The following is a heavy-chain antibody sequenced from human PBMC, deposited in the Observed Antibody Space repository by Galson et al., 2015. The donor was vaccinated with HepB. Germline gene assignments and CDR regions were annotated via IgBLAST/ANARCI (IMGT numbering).Heavy chain of an antibody. CDR2: TYYRSKWYN. D-gene: IGHD3-16*01. V-gene: IGHV6-1*01. CDR1: GDSVSSHSAA. CDR3: ARAGGQDDAFDI. J-gene: IGHJ3*02. Sequence: CAISGDSVSSHSAAWNWIRQSPSRGLEWLGRTYYRSKWYNDYAVSVKSRITINPDTSKNQFSLQLNSVTPEDTAVYYCARAGGQDDAFDIWGQGTMVTVSS.